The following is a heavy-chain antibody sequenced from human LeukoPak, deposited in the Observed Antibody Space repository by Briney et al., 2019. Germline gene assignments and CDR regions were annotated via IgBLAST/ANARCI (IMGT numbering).Heavy chain of an antibody. Sequence: GGSLRLSCAASGFTVSSNYMSWVRQAPGKGLEWVSVIYSGGSTYYADSVKGRFTISGDNAKNTLFLQMNSLTAEDTAVYYCARSGAGGAFDMWGRGTMVTVSS. CDR3: ARSGAGGAFDM. CDR2: IYSGGST. V-gene: IGHV3-53*01. D-gene: IGHD3-10*01. J-gene: IGHJ3*02. CDR1: GFTVSSNY.